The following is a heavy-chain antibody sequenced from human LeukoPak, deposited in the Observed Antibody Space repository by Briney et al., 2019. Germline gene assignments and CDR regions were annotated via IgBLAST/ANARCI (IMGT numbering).Heavy chain of an antibody. D-gene: IGHD5-12*01. CDR2: IYYSGST. J-gene: IGHJ5*02. Sequence: PSETLSLTCAVYGGSFSGYYWSWIRQPPGKGLEWIGYIYYSGSTNYNPSLKSRVTISVDTSKNQFSLKLSSVTAADTAVYYCARVATRRWFDPWGQGTLVTVSS. CDR1: GGSFSGYY. CDR3: ARVATRRWFDP. V-gene: IGHV4-59*08.